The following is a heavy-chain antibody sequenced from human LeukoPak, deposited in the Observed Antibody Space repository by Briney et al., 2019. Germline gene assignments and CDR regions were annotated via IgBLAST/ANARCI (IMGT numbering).Heavy chain of an antibody. CDR1: GFTFSNYA. D-gene: IGHD2-2*01. J-gene: IGHJ4*02. V-gene: IGHV3-33*01. CDR3: ARVLCSTTNCYENYFDY. CDR2: IWNDGSNR. Sequence: GGSLRLSCAASGFTFSNYAIHWVRQSPVKGLEWVAVIWNDGSNRYNVDSVKGRFTISRDNSKNTVYLHINSLTADDTAVYYCARVLCSTTNCYENYFDYWGQGTLVTVSS.